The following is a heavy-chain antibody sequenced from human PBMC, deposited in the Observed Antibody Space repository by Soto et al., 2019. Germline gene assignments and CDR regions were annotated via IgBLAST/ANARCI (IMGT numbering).Heavy chain of an antibody. CDR3: ARVGAYCGGDCPLDIDY. J-gene: IGHJ4*02. CDR1: GGNFSSYA. Sequence: SVQISCKASGGNFSSYAISWVRRAPGQGLEWMGGIIPILGTANEAQKFQGRVTITADKATSTAYMELSSLRSEDTAVYYCARVGAYCGGDCPLDIDYWGQGTLVTVSS. CDR2: IIPILGTA. D-gene: IGHD2-21*02. V-gene: IGHV1-69*10.